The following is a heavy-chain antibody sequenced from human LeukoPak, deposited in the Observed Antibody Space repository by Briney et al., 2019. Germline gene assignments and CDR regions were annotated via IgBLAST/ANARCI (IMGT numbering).Heavy chain of an antibody. CDR1: GGSISSGSYY. CDR3: ARHPGYYYYYMDV. J-gene: IGHJ6*03. Sequence: SETLSLTCTVSGGSISSGSYYWSWIRQPAGKGLEWIGRIYTSGSTNYNPSLKSRVTISVDTSKNQFSLKLSSVTAADTAVYYCARHPGYYYYYMDVWGKGTTVTISS. CDR2: IYTSGST. V-gene: IGHV4-61*02.